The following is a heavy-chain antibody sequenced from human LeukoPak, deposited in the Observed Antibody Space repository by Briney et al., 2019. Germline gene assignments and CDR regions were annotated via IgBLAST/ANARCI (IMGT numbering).Heavy chain of an antibody. CDR3: AREVYRYGPPTHYNDY. CDR1: GYTFTSYY. V-gene: IGHV1-2*02. D-gene: IGHD5-18*01. CDR2: INPNSGGT. J-gene: IGHJ4*02. Sequence: ASVKVSCKASGYTFTSYYIHWVRQAPGQGLEWMGWINPNSGGTNYAQKFQGRVTMTRDTSISTAYMELSRLRSDDTAMYYCAREVYRYGPPTHYNDYWGQGTLATVSS.